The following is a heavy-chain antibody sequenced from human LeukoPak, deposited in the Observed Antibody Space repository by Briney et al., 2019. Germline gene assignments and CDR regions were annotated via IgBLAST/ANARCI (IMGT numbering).Heavy chain of an antibody. CDR1: GGSISSGGYY. Sequence: SQTLSLTCTVSGGSISSGGYYWSWIRQPPGKGLEWIGYIYHSGSTYYNPSLKSRVTISVDRSKNQFSLRLNSVTAADTAVYYCTRDGPRSSGYPDTWGQGTLVTVSS. V-gene: IGHV4-30-2*01. CDR3: TRDGPRSSGYPDT. J-gene: IGHJ5*02. D-gene: IGHD3-22*01. CDR2: IYHSGST.